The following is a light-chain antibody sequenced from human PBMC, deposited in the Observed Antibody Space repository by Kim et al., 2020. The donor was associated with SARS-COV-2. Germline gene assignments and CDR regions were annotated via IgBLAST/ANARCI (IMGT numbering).Light chain of an antibody. CDR1: QSVSSSF. V-gene: IGKV3-20*01. Sequence: WSPGERATLSCRASQSVSSSFLAWYQQKPGQAPRLLIYDASSRATAIPDRFSGSGSGTDFTLTISRLEPEDFAVYYCQQYASSWTFGQGTKVDIK. J-gene: IGKJ1*01. CDR3: QQYASSWT. CDR2: DAS.